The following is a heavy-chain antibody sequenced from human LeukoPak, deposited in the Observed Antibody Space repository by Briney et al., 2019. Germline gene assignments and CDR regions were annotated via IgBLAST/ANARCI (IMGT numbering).Heavy chain of an antibody. J-gene: IGHJ6*02. CDR3: AKGSDILTGYLYYYHYGMDV. Sequence: EPGGSLRLSCAASGFTFSSYAMSWVRQAPGKGLEWVSAISGSGGSTYYADSVKGRFTISRDNSKNTLYLQMNSLRAEDTAVYYCAKGSDILTGYLYYYHYGMDVWGQGTTVTVSS. CDR1: GFTFSSYA. D-gene: IGHD3-9*01. V-gene: IGHV3-23*01. CDR2: ISGSGGST.